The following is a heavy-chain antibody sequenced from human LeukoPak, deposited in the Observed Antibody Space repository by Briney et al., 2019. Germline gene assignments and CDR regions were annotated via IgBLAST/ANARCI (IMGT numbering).Heavy chain of an antibody. CDR3: AKGRGWEASYYYYYMDV. CDR2: ITGSGGST. D-gene: IGHD1-26*01. Sequence: PGGSLRLSCAASGFTFSNYGMNWVRQAPGKGLEWVSGITGSGGSTYYADSVKGRFTISRDNSKNTLYLQMNSLRAEDTAVYYCAKGRGWEASYYYYYMDVWGKGTTVTISS. V-gene: IGHV3-23*01. CDR1: GFTFSNYG. J-gene: IGHJ6*03.